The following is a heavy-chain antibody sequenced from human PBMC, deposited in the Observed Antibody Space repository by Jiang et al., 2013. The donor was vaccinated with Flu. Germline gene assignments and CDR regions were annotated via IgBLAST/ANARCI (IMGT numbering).Heavy chain of an antibody. J-gene: IGHJ4*02. D-gene: IGHD6-19*01. V-gene: IGHV1-46*01. CDR1: GYTFTSYY. CDR2: INPSGGST. CDR3: ARALPISTGYSSGWYFLERFDY. Sequence: AEVKKPGASVKVSCKASGYTFTSYYMHWVRQAPGQGLEWMGIINPSGGSTNYAQKFQGRVTMTRDTSTSTVYMELSSLRSEDTAVYYRARALPISTGYSSGWYFLERFDYWGQGTLVTVSS.